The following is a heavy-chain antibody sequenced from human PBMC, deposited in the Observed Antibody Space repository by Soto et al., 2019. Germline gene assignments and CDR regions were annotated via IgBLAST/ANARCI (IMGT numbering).Heavy chain of an antibody. CDR3: ARDSGIGVSPYSSSWTGWFDP. D-gene: IGHD6-13*01. V-gene: IGHV4-31*03. J-gene: IGHJ5*02. CDR2: IYYSGST. CDR1: GGSISSGGYY. Sequence: QVQLQESGPGLVKPSQTLSLTCTVSGGSISSGGYYWSWIRQHPGKGLEWIGYIYYSGSTYYNPSLKSRVTISVDTSKNQFSLKLSSVTAADTAVYYCARDSGIGVSPYSSSWTGWFDPWGQGTLVTVSS.